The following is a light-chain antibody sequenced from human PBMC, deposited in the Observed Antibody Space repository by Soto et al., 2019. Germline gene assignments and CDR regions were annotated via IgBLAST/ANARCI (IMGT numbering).Light chain of an antibody. V-gene: IGLV1-40*01. CDR3: QSYDTSLSVV. CDR2: ANS. J-gene: IGLJ2*01. CDR1: SSNIGAGYD. Sequence: QSVLTQPPSVSGAPGQRVTISCTGSSSNIGAGYDVHWYQQLPGTAPKLLIYANSNRPSGVPDRFSGSKSGTSASLAITGLQAEDEAHYYCQSYDTSLSVVFGGGTKVTVL.